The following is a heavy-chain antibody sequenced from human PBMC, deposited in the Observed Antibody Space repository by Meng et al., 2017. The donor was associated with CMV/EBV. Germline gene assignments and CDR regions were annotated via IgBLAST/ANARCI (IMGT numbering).Heavy chain of an antibody. CDR2: IIPIFGTA. V-gene: IGHV1-69*05. CDR3: ASCSTSCYIGWYFDL. Sequence: SVKVSCKASGGTFSSYATSWVRQAPGQGLEWMGGIIPIFGTANYAQKFQGRVTITTDESTSTAYMELSSLRSEDTAVYYCASCSTSCYIGWYFDLWGRGTLVTVSS. J-gene: IGHJ2*01. D-gene: IGHD2-2*02. CDR1: GGTFSSYA.